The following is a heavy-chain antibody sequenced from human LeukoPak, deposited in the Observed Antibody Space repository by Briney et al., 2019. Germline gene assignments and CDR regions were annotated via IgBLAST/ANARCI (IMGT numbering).Heavy chain of an antibody. D-gene: IGHD1-26*01. J-gene: IGHJ3*02. CDR3: ARDKWELPNDAFDI. Sequence: ASVKVSCKASGYTFTSYGISWVRQAPGQGLEWMGWISAYNGNTNYAQKPQGRVTMTTDTSTSTAYMELRSLRSDDTAVYYCARDKWELPNDAFDIWGQGTMVTVSS. CDR2: ISAYNGNT. CDR1: GYTFTSYG. V-gene: IGHV1-18*01.